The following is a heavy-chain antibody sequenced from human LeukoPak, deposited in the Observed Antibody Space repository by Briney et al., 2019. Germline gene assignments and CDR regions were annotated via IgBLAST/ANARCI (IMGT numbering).Heavy chain of an antibody. CDR2: IKQDGSEK. D-gene: IGHD3-10*01. CDR1: GFTFSSYW. J-gene: IGHJ3*02. Sequence: GGSLRLSCAASGFTFSSYWVSWVRQAPGKGLERVANIKQDGSEKYYVDSVKGRFTISRDNAKNSLYLQMNSLRAEDTAVYYCARDRGSGKWFGETHHAFDIWGQGTMVTVSS. V-gene: IGHV3-7*01. CDR3: ARDRGSGKWFGETHHAFDI.